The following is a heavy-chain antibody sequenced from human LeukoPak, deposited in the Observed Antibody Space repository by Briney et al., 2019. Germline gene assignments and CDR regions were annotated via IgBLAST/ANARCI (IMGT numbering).Heavy chain of an antibody. CDR3: ARQKFGCSSTSCYAGAYYYYGMDV. D-gene: IGHD2-2*01. CDR1: GYSFTSYW. Sequence: PGESLKISCKGSGYSFTSYWIGWVRQMPGKSLEWVGIIYPGDSDTRYSPSFQGQVTISADKSISTAYLQWSSLKASDTAMYYCARQKFGCSSTSCYAGAYYYYGMDVWGQGTTVTVSS. J-gene: IGHJ6*02. V-gene: IGHV5-51*01. CDR2: IYPGDSDT.